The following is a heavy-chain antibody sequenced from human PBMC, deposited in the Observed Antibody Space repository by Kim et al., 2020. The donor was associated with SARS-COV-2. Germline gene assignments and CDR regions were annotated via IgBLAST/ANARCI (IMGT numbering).Heavy chain of an antibody. J-gene: IGHJ6*02. V-gene: IGHV4-39*01. D-gene: IGHD6-19*01. Sequence: PSLKGRVTISVDTAKSQFSLKLSSVTAADTAVYYCAGIAVAAPGYYGMDVWGQGTTVTVSS. CDR3: AGIAVAAPGYYGMDV.